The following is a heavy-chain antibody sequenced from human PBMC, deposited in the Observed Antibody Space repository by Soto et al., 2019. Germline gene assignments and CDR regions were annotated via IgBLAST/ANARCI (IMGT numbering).Heavy chain of an antibody. CDR1: GFTVSSNY. V-gene: IGHV3-66*01. D-gene: IGHD5-12*01. CDR2: IYSGGST. J-gene: IGHJ3*02. CDR3: ATSRDGYNDAFDI. Sequence: GESLKISCAASGFTVSSNYMSWVRQAPGKGLEWVSVIYSGGSTYYADSVKGRFTISRDNSKNTLYLQMNSLRAEDTAVYYCATSRDGYNDAFDIWGQGTMVTVSS.